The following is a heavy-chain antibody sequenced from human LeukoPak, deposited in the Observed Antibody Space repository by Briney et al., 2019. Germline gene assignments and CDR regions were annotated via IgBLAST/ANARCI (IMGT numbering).Heavy chain of an antibody. V-gene: IGHV4-34*01. CDR1: GGSFSGYY. Sequence: PSETLSLTCAVYGGSFSGYYWSWIRQPPGKGLEWIGEINHSGSTNYNPSLKSRVTISVDTSKNQFSLKLSYVTAADTAVYYCAREGAPGCSSTSCFDYWGQGTLVTVSS. J-gene: IGHJ4*02. CDR2: INHSGST. CDR3: AREGAPGCSSTSCFDY. D-gene: IGHD2-2*01.